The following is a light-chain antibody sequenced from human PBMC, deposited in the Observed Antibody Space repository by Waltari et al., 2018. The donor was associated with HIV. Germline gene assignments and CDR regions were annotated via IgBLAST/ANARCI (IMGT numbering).Light chain of an antibody. Sequence: QSVLTQPPSASGTPGQRVTISCSGSASNIGSNYVCWFQQLPGTAPKLLIYRDNQRPSGIPDRFSGSRSGTSASLATSGLRAEDEADYYCAAWDDNLSAVVFGGRTKLTVL. V-gene: IGLV1-47*01. CDR1: ASNIGSNY. J-gene: IGLJ2*01. CDR2: RDN. CDR3: AAWDDNLSAVV.